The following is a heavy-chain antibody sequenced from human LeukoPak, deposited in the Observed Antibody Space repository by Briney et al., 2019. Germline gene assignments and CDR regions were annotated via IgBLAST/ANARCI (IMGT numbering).Heavy chain of an antibody. CDR3: ARAVSCSGGSCYDY. CDR2: ISSNGGST. V-gene: IGHV3-64*01. Sequence: GGSLRLSCAASGFTFSSYAMHWVRQAPGKGLEYVSAISSNGGSTYYANSVKGRFTISRENSKNTLYLQMGSLRAEDMAVYYCARAVSCSGGSCYDYWGQGTLVTVSS. D-gene: IGHD2-15*01. J-gene: IGHJ4*02. CDR1: GFTFSSYA.